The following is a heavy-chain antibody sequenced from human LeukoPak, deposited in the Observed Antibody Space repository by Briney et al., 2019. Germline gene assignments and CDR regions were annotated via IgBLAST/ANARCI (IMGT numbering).Heavy chain of an antibody. J-gene: IGHJ4*02. CDR3: ARELSGWYQGGFYFDY. V-gene: IGHV3-53*01. D-gene: IGHD6-19*01. CDR1: GFTVSSSY. Sequence: PGGSLRLSCAASGFTVSSSYMSWVRQAPGKGLEWVSVIYSGGSTYYADSVKGRFTISRDNSKNTLYLQMNSLRAEDTALYYCARELSGWYQGGFYFDYWGQGILVTVSS. CDR2: IYSGGST.